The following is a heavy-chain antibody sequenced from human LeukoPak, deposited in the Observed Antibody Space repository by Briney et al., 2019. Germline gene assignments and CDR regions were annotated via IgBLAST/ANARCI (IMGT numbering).Heavy chain of an antibody. D-gene: IGHD1-26*01. Sequence: GSLRLPCAASGFTFSSYSMNWVRQAPGKGLEWVSSISSSSSYIYYADSVKGRFTISRDNAKNSLYLQMNSLRAEDTAVYYCVRDGALGVSNWFDPWGQGTLVTVSS. CDR2: ISSSSSYI. CDR3: VRDGALGVSNWFDP. V-gene: IGHV3-21*01. J-gene: IGHJ5*02. CDR1: GFTFSSYS.